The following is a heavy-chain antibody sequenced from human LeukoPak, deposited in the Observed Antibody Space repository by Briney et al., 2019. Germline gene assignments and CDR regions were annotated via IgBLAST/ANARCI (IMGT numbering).Heavy chain of an antibody. CDR3: ARVGGRLSGYDNLFDY. V-gene: IGHV3-30-3*01. J-gene: IGHJ4*02. CDR1: GFTFSSYA. CDR2: ISYDGSNK. Sequence: GGSLRLSCAASGFTFSSYAMHWVRQAPGKGLEWVAVISYDGSNKYYADSVKGRFTISRDNSKNTLYLQMNSLRAEDTAVYYCARVGGRLSGYDNLFDYWGQGTLVTVSS. D-gene: IGHD5-12*01.